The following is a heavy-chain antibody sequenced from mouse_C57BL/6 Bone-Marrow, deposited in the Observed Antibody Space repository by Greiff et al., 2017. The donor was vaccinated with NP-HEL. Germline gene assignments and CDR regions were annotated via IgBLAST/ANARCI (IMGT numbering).Heavy chain of an antibody. Sequence: VQLKESGAELVRPGASVKLSCTASGFNIKDDYMHWVKQRPEQGLEWIGWIDPENGDTEYASKLQGKATITADTSSNTAYLQLSSLTSEDTAVYYCTLITTVVAPFAYWGQGTLVTVSA. CDR2: IDPENGDT. CDR3: TLITTVVAPFAY. J-gene: IGHJ3*01. CDR1: GFNIKDDY. V-gene: IGHV14-4*01. D-gene: IGHD1-1*01.